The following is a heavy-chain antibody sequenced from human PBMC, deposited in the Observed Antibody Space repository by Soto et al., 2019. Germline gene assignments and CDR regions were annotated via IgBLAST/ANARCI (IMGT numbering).Heavy chain of an antibody. J-gene: IGHJ6*02. V-gene: IGHV3-33*01. CDR2: IWYDGSNK. CDR1: GFTFSSYG. CDR3: ARGLEYYYGSGNYPEFPYGMDV. D-gene: IGHD3-10*01. Sequence: GGSLRLSCAASGFTFSSYGMHWVRQAPGKGLEWVAVIWYDGSNKYYADSVKGRFTISRDNSKNTLYLQMNSLRAEDTAVYYCARGLEYYYGSGNYPEFPYGMDVWGQGTTVTAP.